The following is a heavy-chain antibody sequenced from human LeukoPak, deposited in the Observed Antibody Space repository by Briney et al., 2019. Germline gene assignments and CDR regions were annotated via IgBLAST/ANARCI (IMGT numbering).Heavy chain of an antibody. V-gene: IGHV1-18*01. CDR1: GYTFTSYG. D-gene: IGHD3-22*01. Sequence: ASVKVSCKASGYTFTSYGISWVRQAPGQGLEWMGWISAYNGNTNYAQKLQGRVTMTTDTSTSTAYMELRSLRSDDTAVYYCARTFNYYDSSDLSDYWGQGTLVTVSS. CDR2: ISAYNGNT. CDR3: ARTFNYYDSSDLSDY. J-gene: IGHJ4*02.